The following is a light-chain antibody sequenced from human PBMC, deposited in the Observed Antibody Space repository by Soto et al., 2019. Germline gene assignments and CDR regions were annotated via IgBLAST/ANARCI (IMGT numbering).Light chain of an antibody. Sequence: QSALTQPASVSGSPGQSITISCTGTSSDVGGYNYVSWYQQHPGKAPKLMIYEVSNRPSGVSNRFSGSKSVNTASLTISGLQAEDEADYYCSSYTSRTTLVVFGGGTQLT. CDR3: SSYTSRTTLVV. V-gene: IGLV2-14*01. J-gene: IGLJ2*01. CDR2: EVS. CDR1: SSDVGGYNY.